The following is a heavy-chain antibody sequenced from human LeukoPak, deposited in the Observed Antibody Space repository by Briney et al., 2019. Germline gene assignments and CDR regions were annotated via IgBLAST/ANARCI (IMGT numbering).Heavy chain of an antibody. D-gene: IGHD6-13*01. V-gene: IGHV4-39*01. Sequence: SETLSLTCTVSGGSISSSSYYWGWIRQPPGKGLEWIGEINHSGSTNYNPSLKSRVTISVDTSKNQFSLKLSSVTAADTAVYYCARQALTGYSSSWGAHRPPASRYMDVWGKGTTVTISS. J-gene: IGHJ6*03. CDR3: ARQALTGYSSSWGAHRPPASRYMDV. CDR2: INHSGST. CDR1: GGSISSSSYY.